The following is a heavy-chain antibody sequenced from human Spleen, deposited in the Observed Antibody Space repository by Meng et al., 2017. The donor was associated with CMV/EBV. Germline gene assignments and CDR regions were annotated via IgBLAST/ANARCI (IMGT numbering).Heavy chain of an antibody. CDR1: GYTLTSYY. CDR3: ARVFGDIVVVPAAIRPYYYGMDV. J-gene: IGHJ6*02. V-gene: IGHV1-2*02. CDR2: INPKSGDT. Sequence: ASVKVSCKASGYTLTSYYIHWVRQAPGQGLEWMGWINPKSGDTQYAQNFQGRVTMTSNTSISTAYMELSRLRSDDTAVYYCARVFGDIVVVPAAIRPYYYGMDVWGQGTTVTVSS. D-gene: IGHD2-2*02.